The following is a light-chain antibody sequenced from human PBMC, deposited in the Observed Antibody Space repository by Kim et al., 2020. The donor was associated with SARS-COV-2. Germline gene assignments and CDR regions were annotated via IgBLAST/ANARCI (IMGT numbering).Light chain of an antibody. CDR1: QYISTY. J-gene: IGKJ2*01. CDR3: QQSYSAPYT. V-gene: IGKV1-39*01. CDR2: GAS. Sequence: DIQMSQSPSSLSASVGDRVTITCRASQYISTYLNWYQKKPGKAPKLLIYGASSLQSGVPSNFSGSGFGTDFTLTITSLQAEDFGRFYCQQSYSAPYTFGQGTKLEI.